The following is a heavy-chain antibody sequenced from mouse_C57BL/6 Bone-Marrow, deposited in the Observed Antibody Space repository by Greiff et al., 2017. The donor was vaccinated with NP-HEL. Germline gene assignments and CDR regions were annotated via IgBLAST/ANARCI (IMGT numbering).Heavy chain of an antibody. CDR1: GSDYY. J-gene: IGHJ3*01. V-gene: IGHV1-19*01. D-gene: IGHD1-1*01. CDR3: AREKAYGSSYVTWFAY. CDR2: INPYNGGT. Sequence: EVKLQESGPVLVKPGASVKMSCKASGSDYYMNWVKQSHGKSLEWIGVINPYNGGTSYNQKFKGKATLTVDKSSSTAYMELNSLTSEDSAVYYCAREKAYGSSYVTWFAYWGQGTLVTVSA.